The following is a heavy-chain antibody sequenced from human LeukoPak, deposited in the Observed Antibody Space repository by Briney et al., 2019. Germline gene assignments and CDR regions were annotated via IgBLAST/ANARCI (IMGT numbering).Heavy chain of an antibody. CDR3: ARGEFGEFYFDY. V-gene: IGHV5-51*01. Sequence: GESLKISCRGSGYSFTNYWIGWVRQMPGKGLEWMGIIYPGDSDTSYSPSFQSQATISGDKSINTAYLQWSSLKASDTAMYYCARGEFGEFYFDYWGQGTLVTVSS. J-gene: IGHJ4*02. CDR1: GYSFTNYW. D-gene: IGHD3-10*01. CDR2: IYPGDSDT.